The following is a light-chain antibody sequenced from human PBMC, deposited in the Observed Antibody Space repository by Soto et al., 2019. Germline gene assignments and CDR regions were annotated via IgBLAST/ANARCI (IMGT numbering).Light chain of an antibody. Sequence: EIVMTQSPATLSESPGERGTLSCRASQSVSSNLAWYQQRPGQAPRLLIHGASTRATGIPARLSGSGSGTEFTLTISSLQSEDFAVYYCQQYNYWPQTFGQGTKVDIK. CDR1: QSVSSN. CDR3: QQYNYWPQT. CDR2: GAS. J-gene: IGKJ1*01. V-gene: IGKV3-15*01.